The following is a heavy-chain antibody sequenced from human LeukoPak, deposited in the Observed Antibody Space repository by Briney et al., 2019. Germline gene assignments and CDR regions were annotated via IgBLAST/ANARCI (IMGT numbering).Heavy chain of an antibody. CDR2: ISGSGGST. D-gene: IGHD3-3*01. CDR1: GGSISSSSYY. Sequence: PSETLSLTCTVSGGSISSSSYYWGWIRQPPGKGLEWVSAISGSGGSTYYADSVKGRFTISRDNSKNTLFLQMNSLRVEDTAPYYCAKSVAIYFYYGLDVWGQGTTVTVSS. V-gene: IGHV3-23*01. J-gene: IGHJ6*02. CDR3: AKSVAIYFYYGLDV.